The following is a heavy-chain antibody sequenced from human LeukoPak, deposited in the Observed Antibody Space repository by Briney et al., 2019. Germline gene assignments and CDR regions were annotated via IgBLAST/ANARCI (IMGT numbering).Heavy chain of an antibody. CDR3: ARTNIVVVPAAMSNYYYYYMDV. V-gene: IGHV4-59*12. CDR2: IYYSGST. CDR1: GGSISSYY. J-gene: IGHJ6*03. D-gene: IGHD2-2*01. Sequence: PSETLSLTCTVSGGSISSYYWSWIRQPPGKGLEWIGYIYYSGSTNYNPSLKSRVTMSVDTSKNQFSLKLSSVTAADTAVYYCARTNIVVVPAAMSNYYYYYMDVWGKGTTVTVSS.